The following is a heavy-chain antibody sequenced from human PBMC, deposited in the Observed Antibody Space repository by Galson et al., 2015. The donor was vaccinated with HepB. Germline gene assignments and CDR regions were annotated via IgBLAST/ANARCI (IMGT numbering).Heavy chain of an antibody. Sequence: SVKVSCKASGGTFSNYAVSWVRQAPGQGLEWMGGLIPVFRTANYAQKFRGRLTVTADESATTAYLEVSRLKYDDTAVYYCARGVASTTISYYYMDVWGTGTTITVAS. V-gene: IGHV1-69*13. CDR1: GGTFSNYA. CDR2: LIPVFRTA. CDR3: ARGVASTTISYYYMDV. D-gene: IGHD1-26*01. J-gene: IGHJ6*03.